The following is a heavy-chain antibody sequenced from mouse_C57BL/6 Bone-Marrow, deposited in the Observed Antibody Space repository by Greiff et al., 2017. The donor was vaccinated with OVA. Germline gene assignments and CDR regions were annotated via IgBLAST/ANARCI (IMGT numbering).Heavy chain of an antibody. V-gene: IGHV3-6*01. Sequence: EVQLQESGPGLVKPSQSLSLTCSVTGYSITSGYYWNWIRQFPGNKLEWMGYISYDGSNNYNPSLKNRISITRDTSKNQFFLKLNSVTTEDTATYYCARGYYLYFDYWGQGTTLTVSS. J-gene: IGHJ2*01. CDR3: ARGYYLYFDY. CDR2: ISYDGSN. CDR1: GYSITSGYY. D-gene: IGHD2-3*01.